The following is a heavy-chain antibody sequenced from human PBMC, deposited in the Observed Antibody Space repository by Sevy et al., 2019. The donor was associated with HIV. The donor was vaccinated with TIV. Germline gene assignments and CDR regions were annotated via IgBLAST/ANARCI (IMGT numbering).Heavy chain of an antibody. J-gene: IGHJ5*01. CDR3: ARDAARVIVPTAGFDS. D-gene: IGHD1-1*01. Sequence: GGSLRLSCIASGFTFRSFSMHWVRQAPGKGLEWVAAIWYDGRTERYADSVQGRFTISRDNSKKTLYLQMDSLRDEDTAIYYCARDAARVIVPTAGFDSWGQGTLVTVSS. CDR1: GFTFRSFS. V-gene: IGHV3-33*01. CDR2: IWYDGRTE.